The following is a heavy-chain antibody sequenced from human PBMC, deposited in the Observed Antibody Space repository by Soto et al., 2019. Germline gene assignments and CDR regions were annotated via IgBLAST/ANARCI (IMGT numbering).Heavy chain of an antibody. CDR2: IDPSDSST. D-gene: IGHD5-18*01. J-gene: IGHJ5*02. CDR1: GDTFTSYW. Sequence: PGESLKISCKGSGDTFTSYWITWVRQMPGKGLEWMGRIDPSDSSTNYSPSFQGHVTMSTDKSITTAHLQWSSLKVSDTAMYYCAATGYTYGYHFDPWGQGTLVTVSS. CDR3: AATGYTYGYHFDP. V-gene: IGHV5-10-1*01.